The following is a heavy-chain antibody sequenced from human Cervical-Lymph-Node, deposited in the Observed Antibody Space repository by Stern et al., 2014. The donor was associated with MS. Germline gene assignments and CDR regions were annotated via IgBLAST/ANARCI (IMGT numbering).Heavy chain of an antibody. Sequence: VQLGESGAEVKKPGSSVNVSCKASGGTFSSYAFSWVRQAPGQGLEWVGGIFPVFATPNCAPTFQGRLTTNADESTPTASLQLRSLTSEDTAVYYCARADPYDSGAFDIWGQGTLVTVSS. CDR2: IFPVFATP. J-gene: IGHJ3*02. CDR3: ARADPYDSGAFDI. V-gene: IGHV1-69*01. CDR1: GGTFSSYA. D-gene: IGHD3-22*01.